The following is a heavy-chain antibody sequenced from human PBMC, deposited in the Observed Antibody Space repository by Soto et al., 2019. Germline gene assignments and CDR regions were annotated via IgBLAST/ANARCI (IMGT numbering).Heavy chain of an antibody. V-gene: IGHV3-48*01. CDR2: ISSSSSTI. CDR1: GFTFSSYS. Sequence: PGGSLRLSCAASGFTFSSYSMNWVRQAPGKGLEWVSYISSSSSTIYYADSVKGRFTISRDNAKNSLYLQMNSLRAEDTAVYYCARDSGGYDQMPIDYWGQGTLVTVSS. J-gene: IGHJ4*02. CDR3: ARDSGGYDQMPIDY. D-gene: IGHD5-12*01.